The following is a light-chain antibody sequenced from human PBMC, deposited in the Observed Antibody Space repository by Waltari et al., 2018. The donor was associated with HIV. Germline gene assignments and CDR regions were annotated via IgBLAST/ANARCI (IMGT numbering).Light chain of an antibody. Sequence: SVVTQPPSVSAAPGQKVTISCSGSCSNIGGSHVSWYQHLPGTAPKLLIYDNIKRPSGIPDRFSGSKSGTSATLGITGLQTGDEADYYCGAWDTRLTVEVFGGGTRLTVL. J-gene: IGLJ2*01. CDR3: GAWDTRLTVEV. CDR1: CSNIGGSH. CDR2: DNI. V-gene: IGLV1-51*01.